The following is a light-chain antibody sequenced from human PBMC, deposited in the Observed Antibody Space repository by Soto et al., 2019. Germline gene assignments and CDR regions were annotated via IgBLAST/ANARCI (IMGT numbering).Light chain of an antibody. CDR3: QQTQAVPLS. CDR2: AAS. Sequence: DVPMTQSQSSLSASVGDRVTIACRASQPIGNYLNWYRQKPGEAPKVLIFAASSLRSCVPSRFSGSGYGTDFTLTINNLHPEDSATYYCQQTQAVPLSFGQGTRL. CDR1: QPIGNY. J-gene: IGKJ5*01. V-gene: IGKV1-39*01.